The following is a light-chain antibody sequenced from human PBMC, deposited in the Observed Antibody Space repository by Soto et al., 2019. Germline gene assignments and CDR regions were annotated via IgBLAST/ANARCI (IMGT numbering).Light chain of an antibody. V-gene: IGKV3D-15*01. CDR3: QQYNRRPLT. CDR1: QSVSSN. Sequence: ERVMTQSPATLSVSPGERATLSCRASQSVSSNLAWYQQKPGQAPRLLIYGASTRATGIPARFSGSGSGTEFTLIISSLQSEDSAVYYCQQYNRRPLTFGGGTKVEIK. CDR2: GAS. J-gene: IGKJ4*01.